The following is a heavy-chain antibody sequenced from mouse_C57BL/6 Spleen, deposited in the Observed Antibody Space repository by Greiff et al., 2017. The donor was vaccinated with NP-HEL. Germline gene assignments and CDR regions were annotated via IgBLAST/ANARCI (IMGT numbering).Heavy chain of an antibody. Sequence: VKLMESGAELVKPGASVKISCKASGYAFSSYWMNWVKQRPGKGLEWIGQIYPGDGDTNYNGKFKGKATLTADKSSSTAYMQLSSLTSEDSAVYFCARGGYGNPFAYWGQGTLVTVSA. V-gene: IGHV1-80*01. J-gene: IGHJ3*01. D-gene: IGHD2-1*01. CDR2: IYPGDGDT. CDR3: ARGGYGNPFAY. CDR1: GYAFSSYW.